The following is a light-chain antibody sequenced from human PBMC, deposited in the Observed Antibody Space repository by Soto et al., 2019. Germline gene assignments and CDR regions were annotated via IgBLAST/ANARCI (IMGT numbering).Light chain of an antibody. Sequence: QSVLTQPPSVSGAPGQRVTISCTGSSSNIGAGYDVHWYQQLPGTAPKLLIYGNNNRPSGVPDRFSGSKSGTSASLAITGLQAEDEADYYCQAYYSSRRGGVFGGGTKLTVL. J-gene: IGLJ3*02. CDR3: QAYYSSRRGGV. CDR2: GNN. CDR1: SSNIGAGYD. V-gene: IGLV1-40*01.